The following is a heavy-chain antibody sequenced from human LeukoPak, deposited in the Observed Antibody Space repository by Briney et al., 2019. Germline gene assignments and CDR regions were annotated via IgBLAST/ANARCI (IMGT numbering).Heavy chain of an antibody. J-gene: IGHJ4*02. V-gene: IGHV1-24*01. CDR3: ARGRSVADPPPFDY. Sequence: GASVKVSCKASGYTFTGYYMHWVRQAPGKGLEWMGGFDPEDGETIYAQKFQGRVTMTEDTSTDTAYMELSSLRSEDTAVYYCARGRSVADPPPFDYWGQRTLVTVSS. CDR2: FDPEDGET. CDR1: GYTFTGYY. D-gene: IGHD6-19*01.